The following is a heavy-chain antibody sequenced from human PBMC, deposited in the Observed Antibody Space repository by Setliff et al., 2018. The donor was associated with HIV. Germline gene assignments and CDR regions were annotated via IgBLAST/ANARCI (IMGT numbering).Heavy chain of an antibody. CDR1: GYNFTSYG. Sequence: ASVKVSCKTSGYNFTSYGITWVRQAPGQGLEWMGWISGYSGNTDYAQKVQVRVTMTTDTSTSTAYMELRSLRLDDTAVYYRARGKRWLQPYYLDYWGQGTLVTVSS. V-gene: IGHV1-18*01. CDR2: ISGYSGNT. D-gene: IGHD5-18*01. J-gene: IGHJ4*02. CDR3: ARGKRWLQPYYLDY.